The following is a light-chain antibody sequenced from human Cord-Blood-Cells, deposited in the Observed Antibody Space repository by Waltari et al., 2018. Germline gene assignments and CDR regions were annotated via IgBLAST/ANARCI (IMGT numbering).Light chain of an antibody. CDR3: LSAGSRGTWV. Sequence: SYELTQPPSVSVSLRQMARITCSGALLPKKYAKWYQQKPGQLPVLVIYKDSARPSGIPQRFSGSSSETIVTLHISGVQAEDEAVLYCLSAGSRGTWVFGGGTKLTGL. CDR1: LLPKKY. CDR2: KDS. V-gene: IGLV3-16*01. J-gene: IGLJ3*02.